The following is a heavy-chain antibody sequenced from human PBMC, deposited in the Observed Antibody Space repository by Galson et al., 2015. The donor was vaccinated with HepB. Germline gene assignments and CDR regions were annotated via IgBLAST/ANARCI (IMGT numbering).Heavy chain of an antibody. CDR2: ISYDGGNK. D-gene: IGHD5-24*01. CDR1: GFTFSSYA. V-gene: IGHV3-30-3*01. Sequence: SLRLSCAASGFTFSSYALHWVRQAPGKGLEWVAVISYDGGNKYSADSVKGRFTISRDDSRNTVFLQMSSLRPEDTAVYYCARGIPRDGYTCAYYYYDTMDVWGQGTKVTVSS. CDR3: ARGIPRDGYTCAYYYYDTMDV. J-gene: IGHJ6*02.